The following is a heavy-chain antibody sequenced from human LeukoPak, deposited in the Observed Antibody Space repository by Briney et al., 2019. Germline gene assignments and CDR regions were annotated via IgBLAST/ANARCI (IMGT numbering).Heavy chain of an antibody. D-gene: IGHD5-12*01. V-gene: IGHV4-39*07. Sequence: SETLSLTCTVSGGSISSSSYYWGWIRQPPGKGLEWIGSIYYSGSTYYNPSLKSRVTISVDTSKNQFSLKLSSVTAADTAVYYCARDGYLKWYFDLWGRGTLVTVSS. CDR3: ARDGYLKWYFDL. CDR2: IYYSGST. J-gene: IGHJ2*01. CDR1: GGSISSSSYY.